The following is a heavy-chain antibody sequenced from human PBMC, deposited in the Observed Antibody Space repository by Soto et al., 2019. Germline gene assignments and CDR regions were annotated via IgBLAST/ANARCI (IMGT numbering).Heavy chain of an antibody. J-gene: IGHJ5*02. V-gene: IGHV3-23*01. CDR1: GFTFSSYA. D-gene: IGHD5-12*01. Sequence: GGSLRLSCAASGFTFSSYAMSWVRQAPGKGLEWVSAISGSGGSTYYADSVKGRFTISRDNSKNQVVLTMTNMDPVDTATYYCAHRSRNVDIVVNWFDPWGQGTLVTVSS. CDR2: ISGSGGST. CDR3: AHRSRNVDIVVNWFDP.